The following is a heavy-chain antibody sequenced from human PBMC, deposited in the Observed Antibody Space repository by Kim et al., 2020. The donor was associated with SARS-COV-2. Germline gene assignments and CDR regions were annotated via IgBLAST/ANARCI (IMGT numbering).Heavy chain of an antibody. CDR1: DFPFSSYW. CDR2: ISSDGIST. Sequence: GGSLRLSCVGSDFPFSSYWMHWVRQAPGKGLVWVLRISSDGISTSYADSVKGRITISRDNAKNTLFLQMNSLRAEDTAVYSCTRERHVAGDDYHGPDAWG. CDR3: TRERHVAGDDYHGPDA. D-gene: IGHD4-17*01. J-gene: IGHJ5*01. V-gene: IGHV3-74*01.